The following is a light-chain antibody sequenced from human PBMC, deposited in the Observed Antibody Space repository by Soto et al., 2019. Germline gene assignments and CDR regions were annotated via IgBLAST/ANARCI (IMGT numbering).Light chain of an antibody. CDR2: GAS. V-gene: IGKV3-15*01. CDR1: QSVSSN. Sequence: EIVMTQSPATLSVSPGERATLSFRASQSVSSNLAWYQQKPGQAPRLLIYGASTRATGIPARFSGSGSGTEFTLTISSLQSEDFEVYYCQQYNNWPPYTFGQGTKLEIK. J-gene: IGKJ2*01. CDR3: QQYNNWPPYT.